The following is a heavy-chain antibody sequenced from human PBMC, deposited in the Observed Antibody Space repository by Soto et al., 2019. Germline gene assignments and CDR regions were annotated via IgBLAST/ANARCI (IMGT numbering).Heavy chain of an antibody. D-gene: IGHD1-7*01. J-gene: IGHJ6*02. V-gene: IGHV4-34*01. CDR2: INHSGST. CDR3: ARGFRELQLTYYYYFYLMDV. Sequence: EQLQQWGAGLLKPSETLSLTCAVYGGSFSGYSWNWIRQPPGKGLEWVGEINHSGSTNYNPSLKSRVTISVDTSKNQFSLRLRSVTAADTAVYYCARGFRELQLTYYYYFYLMDVWGQGTTVTVSS. CDR1: GGSFSGYS.